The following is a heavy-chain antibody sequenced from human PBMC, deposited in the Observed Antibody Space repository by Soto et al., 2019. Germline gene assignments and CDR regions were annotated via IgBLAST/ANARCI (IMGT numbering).Heavy chain of an antibody. V-gene: IGHV3-33*01. Sequence: QVQLVESGGGVVQPGRSLRLSCAASGFTFSSYGMHWVRQAPGKGLEWVAVIWYDGSNKYYADSVKGRFTISRDNSKNTLYLQMNSLRAEDTAVYYCARGLRGYCSGGSCYSGYYYGMDVWGQGTTVTVSS. J-gene: IGHJ6*02. D-gene: IGHD2-15*01. CDR3: ARGLRGYCSGGSCYSGYYYGMDV. CDR1: GFTFSSYG. CDR2: IWYDGSNK.